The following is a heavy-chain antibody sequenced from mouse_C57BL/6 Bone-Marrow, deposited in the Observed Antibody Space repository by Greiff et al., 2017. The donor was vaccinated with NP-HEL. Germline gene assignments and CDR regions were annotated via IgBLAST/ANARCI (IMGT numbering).Heavy chain of an antibody. CDR3: ARYYCGSSYWYFDV. J-gene: IGHJ1*03. Sequence: VQLQQSGAELVRPGTSVKVSCKASGYAFTNYLIEWVKQRPGQGLEWIGVINPGSGGTNYNEKFKGKATLTADKASSTAYMQLSSLTSEDSAVYFSARYYCGSSYWYFDVWGTGTTVTVSS. CDR2: INPGSGGT. D-gene: IGHD1-1*01. CDR1: GYAFTNYL. V-gene: IGHV1-54*01.